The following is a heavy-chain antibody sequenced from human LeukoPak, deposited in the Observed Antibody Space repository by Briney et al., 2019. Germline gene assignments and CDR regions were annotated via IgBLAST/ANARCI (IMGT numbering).Heavy chain of an antibody. V-gene: IGHV4-4*07. Sequence: SETLSLTCTVSGGSISTYYWSWVRQPAGKGLEWIGRFYVSGSIDYNPSLKSRITISVDKSKNQFPLKLTSVTAADTAVYYCARQGGLGTPASGSLEAFDYWGQGTLVTVCS. CDR2: FYVSGSI. CDR3: ARQGGLGTPASGSLEAFDY. J-gene: IGHJ4*02. CDR1: GGSISTYY. D-gene: IGHD4-23*01.